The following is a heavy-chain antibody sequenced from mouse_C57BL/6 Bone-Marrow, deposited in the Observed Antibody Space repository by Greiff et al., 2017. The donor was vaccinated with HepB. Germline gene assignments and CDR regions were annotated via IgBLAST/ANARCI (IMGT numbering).Heavy chain of an antibody. CDR2: IDPASGNT. CDR1: GFNITNTY. J-gene: IGHJ1*03. D-gene: IGHD1-1*01. Sequence: VQLQQSVAELVKPGASVKLSCTASGFNITNTYMHWVKQRPERGLEWIGRIDPASGNTKYATKFQGKATITADTSSNTAYLQLSSLTSEDTAIYYGARYGSSYDWYVDGWGTGTTVTVSS. CDR3: ARYGSSYDWYVDG. V-gene: IGHV14-3*01.